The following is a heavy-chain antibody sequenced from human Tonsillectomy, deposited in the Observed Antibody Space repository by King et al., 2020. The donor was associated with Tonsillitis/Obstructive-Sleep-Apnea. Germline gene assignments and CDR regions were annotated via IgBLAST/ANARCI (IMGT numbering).Heavy chain of an antibody. Sequence: QLVQSGAEVKKPGAAVKVSCKASGYTFTAYYYVHWVRQAPGQGLEGMGWINPNSGGTNYAQKFQGRVTMTGDTSTSTAYMELSSLRSDDTAVYYCSGGDDFYYGLDVWGQGTTVLVSS. V-gene: IGHV1-2*02. CDR2: INPNSGGT. CDR1: GYTFTAYY. CDR3: SGGDDFYYGLDV. J-gene: IGHJ6*02. D-gene: IGHD1-1*01.